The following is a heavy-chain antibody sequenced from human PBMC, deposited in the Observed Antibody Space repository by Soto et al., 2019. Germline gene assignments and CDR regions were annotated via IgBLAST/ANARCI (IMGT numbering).Heavy chain of an antibody. D-gene: IGHD4-17*01. V-gene: IGHV4-4*07. Sequence: QVQLQESGPGLVKPSETLSLTCTVSGGSISSYYWSWIRQPAGKGLEWIGRIYTSGSTNYNPSLKSRVTMSVDTSKNQLSLKLSSVTAADTAVYYCARDPGFDYGDYGYYYYGMDVWGQGTTVTVSS. CDR3: ARDPGFDYGDYGYYYYGMDV. CDR1: GGSISSYY. J-gene: IGHJ6*02. CDR2: IYTSGST.